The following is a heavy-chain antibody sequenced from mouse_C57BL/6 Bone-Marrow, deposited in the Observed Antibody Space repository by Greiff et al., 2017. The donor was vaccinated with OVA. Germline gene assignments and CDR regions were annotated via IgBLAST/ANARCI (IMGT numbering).Heavy chain of an antibody. V-gene: IGHV1-54*01. J-gene: IGHJ2*01. CDR1: GYAFTNYL. CDR2: INPGSGGT. D-gene: IGHD1-1*01. Sequence: VKLMESGAELVRPGTSVKVSCKASGYAFTNYLIEWVKQRPGQGLEWIGVINPGSGGTNYNEKFKGKATLTADKSSSTAYMQLSSLTSEDSAVYFCARATVVARGDYWGQGTTLTVSS. CDR3: ARATVVARGDY.